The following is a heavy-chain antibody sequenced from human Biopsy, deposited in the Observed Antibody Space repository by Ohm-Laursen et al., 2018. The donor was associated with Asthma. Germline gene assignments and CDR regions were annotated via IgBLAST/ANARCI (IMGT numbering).Heavy chain of an antibody. J-gene: IGHJ6*02. CDR2: ISWNSGTI. Sequence: SLRLSCAASGFSFDDYAMFWVRQAPGKGLEWVSGISWNSGTIGYADSVKGRFTISRDNAKNSLYLQMNSLGPEDTAVYYCARDMGAGPNQPPSGSGSSHLYGMDVWGQGTTVTVSS. D-gene: IGHD3-10*01. V-gene: IGHV3-9*01. CDR1: GFSFDDYA. CDR3: ARDMGAGPNQPPSGSGSSHLYGMDV.